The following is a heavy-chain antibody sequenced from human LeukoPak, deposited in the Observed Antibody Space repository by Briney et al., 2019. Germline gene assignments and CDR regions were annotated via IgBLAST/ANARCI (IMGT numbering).Heavy chain of an antibody. J-gene: IGHJ4*02. CDR2: ISAYKGNT. CDR3: ARDSSPMVVVVIMDY. D-gene: IGHD3-22*01. V-gene: IGHV1-18*01. Sequence: ASVKVSCKASGYTFTSYGISWVRQAPGQGLEWMGWISAYKGNTNYAQKLQGRVTMTTDTSTSTAYLELRSLRSDDTAVYYCARDSSPMVVVVIMDYWGQGPLVTVPS. CDR1: GYTFTSYG.